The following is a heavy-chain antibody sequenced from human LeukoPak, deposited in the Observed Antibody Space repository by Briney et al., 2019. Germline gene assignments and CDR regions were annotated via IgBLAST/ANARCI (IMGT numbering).Heavy chain of an antibody. CDR3: ARGSLQYGVDY. D-gene: IGHD4-17*01. CDR1: VYTFTSYD. CDR2: MNPNSGNT. J-gene: IGHJ4*02. Sequence: ASVKVSCKASVYTFTSYDINWVRQATGQGLEWMGGMNPNSGNTGYAQKFQGRVTMTRNTSISTAYMELSSLRSEDTAVYYCARGSLQYGVDYWGQGTLVTVSS. V-gene: IGHV1-8*01.